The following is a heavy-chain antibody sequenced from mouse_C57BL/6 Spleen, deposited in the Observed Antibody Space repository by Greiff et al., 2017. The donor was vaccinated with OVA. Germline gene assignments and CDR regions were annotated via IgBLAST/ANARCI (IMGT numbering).Heavy chain of an antibody. V-gene: IGHV1-52*01. Sequence: QVQLKQPGAELVRPGSSVKLSCKASGYTFTSYWMHWVKQRPIQGLEWIGNIDPSDSETHYNQKFKDKATLTVDKSSSTAYMQLSSLTSEDSAVYYCARTYGNYVEGAMDYWGQGTSVTVSS. CDR1: GYTFTSYW. CDR2: IDPSDSET. D-gene: IGHD2-1*01. CDR3: ARTYGNYVEGAMDY. J-gene: IGHJ4*01.